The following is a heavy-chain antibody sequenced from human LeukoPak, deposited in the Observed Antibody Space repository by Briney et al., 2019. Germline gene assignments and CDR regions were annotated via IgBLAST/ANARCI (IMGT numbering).Heavy chain of an antibody. V-gene: IGHV4-31*03. J-gene: IGHJ6*03. Sequence: SQTLSLTGTVSGGSINSGGYYWRWIRQHPGKGLEWIGYIYYSGSTYYNPSRKSRVTISVDTSKNQFSLKLSSVTAADTAVYYCASGGGSRLAYYYYMDVWGKGTTVTVSS. D-gene: IGHD5-12*01. CDR2: IYYSGST. CDR1: GGSINSGGYY. CDR3: ASGGGSRLAYYYYMDV.